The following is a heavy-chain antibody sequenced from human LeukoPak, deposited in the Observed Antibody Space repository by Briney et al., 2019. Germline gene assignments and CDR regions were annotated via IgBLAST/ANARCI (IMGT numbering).Heavy chain of an antibody. J-gene: IGHJ4*02. V-gene: IGHV1-69*13. D-gene: IGHD2-2*01. CDR2: IIPIFGTA. CDR1: GGTFSSYA. CDR3: ARDLSVYCSSTSCSFDY. Sequence: SVKVSCKASGGTFSSYAISWVRQAPGQGLEWMGGIIPIFGTANYAQKFQGRVTITADESTSTAYMELSSLRSEDTAVYYCARDLSVYCSSTSCSFDYWAREPWSPSPQ.